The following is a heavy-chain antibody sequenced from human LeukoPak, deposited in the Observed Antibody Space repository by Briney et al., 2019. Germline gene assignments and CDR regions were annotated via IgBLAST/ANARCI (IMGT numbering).Heavy chain of an antibody. Sequence: SETLSLTCAVYGGSFSGYYWSWIRQPPGKGQEWIGEINHSGSTNYNPSLKSRVTISVDTSKNQFSLKLSSVTAADTAVYYCARVRPTYYYDSSGYYAHLRLDYFDYWGQGTLVTVSS. CDR2: INHSGST. V-gene: IGHV4-34*01. CDR3: ARVRPTYYYDSSGYYAHLRLDYFDY. J-gene: IGHJ4*02. CDR1: GGSFSGYY. D-gene: IGHD3-22*01.